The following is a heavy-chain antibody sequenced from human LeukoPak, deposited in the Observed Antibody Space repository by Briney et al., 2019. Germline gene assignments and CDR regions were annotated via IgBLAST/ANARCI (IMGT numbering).Heavy chain of an antibody. CDR2: IFGSGGSP. CDR1: GFTFGSFA. Sequence: GGSLRLSCEASGFTFGSFAMYWVRQAPGKGLEWIAGIFGSGGSPHYADSVKGRFTISRDNSKNTVHLQINSLRAEDTAVYYCGKTTAGYSSGQKPAWPVDYWGQGTLVTASS. V-gene: IGHV3-23*01. CDR3: GKTTAGYSSGQKPAWPVDY. J-gene: IGHJ4*02. D-gene: IGHD5-18*01.